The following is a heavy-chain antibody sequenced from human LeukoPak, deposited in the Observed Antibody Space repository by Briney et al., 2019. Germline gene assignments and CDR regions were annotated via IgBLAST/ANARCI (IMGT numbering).Heavy chain of an antibody. J-gene: IGHJ4*02. Sequence: SQTLSLTCTVSGGSISSGGYYWSWIRQHPGKGLEWIGYIYYSGSTYYNPSLKSRVTISVDTSKNQFSLKLSSVTAADTAVYYCARVEDGYNLGFDYWGQGTLVTVSS. D-gene: IGHD5-24*01. CDR2: IYYSGST. CDR1: GGSISSGGYY. V-gene: IGHV4-31*03. CDR3: ARVEDGYNLGFDY.